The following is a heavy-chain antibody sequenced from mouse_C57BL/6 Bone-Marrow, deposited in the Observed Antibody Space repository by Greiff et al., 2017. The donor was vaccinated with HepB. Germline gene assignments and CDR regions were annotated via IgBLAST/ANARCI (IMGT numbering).Heavy chain of an antibody. Sequence: QVHVKQSGAELVRPGTSVKMSCKASGYTFTNYWIGWAKQRPGHGLEWIGDIYPGGGYTNYNEKFKGKATLTADKSSSTAYMQFSSLTSEDSAIYYCARKEAVRDYFDDWGQGTTLTVSS. V-gene: IGHV1-63*01. CDR1: GYTFTNYW. J-gene: IGHJ2*01. D-gene: IGHD1-1*01. CDR3: ARKEAVRDYFDD. CDR2: IYPGGGYT.